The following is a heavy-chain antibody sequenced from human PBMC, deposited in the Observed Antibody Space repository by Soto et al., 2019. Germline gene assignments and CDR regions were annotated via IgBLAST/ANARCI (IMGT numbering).Heavy chain of an antibody. CDR3: AKLYWNPRYFDY. J-gene: IGHJ4*02. V-gene: IGHV3-23*01. CDR2: ITDSGGST. Sequence: EVQFLESGGGLLQPGGSLRLSCAASGFTFSSVAMAWVRQAPGKGLEWVSSITDSGGSTDYADSVKGRFTISRDNTRNTLYLQMNSLRADDTAVYYCAKLYWNPRYFDYWGQGTRVTISS. D-gene: IGHD1-1*01. CDR1: GFTFSSVA.